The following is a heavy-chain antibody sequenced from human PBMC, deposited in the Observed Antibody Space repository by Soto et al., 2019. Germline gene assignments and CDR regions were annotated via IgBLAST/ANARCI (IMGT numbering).Heavy chain of an antibody. CDR1: GFTFSSYA. CDR2: ISGSGGST. D-gene: IGHD3-3*01. J-gene: IGHJ4*02. CDR3: AKEETTIFGVVINGFDY. Sequence: PGGSLRLSCAASGFTFSSYAMSWVRQAPGKGLEWVSAISGSGGSTYYADSVKGRFTISRDNSKNTLYLQMNSLRAEDTAVYYCAKEETTIFGVVINGFDYWGQGTQVTVSS. V-gene: IGHV3-23*01.